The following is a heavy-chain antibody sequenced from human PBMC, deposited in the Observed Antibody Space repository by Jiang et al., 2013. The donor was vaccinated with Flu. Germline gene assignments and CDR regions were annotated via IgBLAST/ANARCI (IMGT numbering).Heavy chain of an antibody. CDR3: ARSSYYYGSGSYYLDY. V-gene: IGHV4-59*01. J-gene: IGHJ4*02. D-gene: IGHD3-10*01. Sequence: GSGLVKPSETLSLTCTVSGGSISSYYWSWIRQPPGKGLEWIGYIYYSGSTNYNPSLKSRVTISVDTSKNQFSLKLSSVTAADTAVYYCARSSYYYGSGSYYLDYWGQGTLVTVSS. CDR1: GGSISSYY. CDR2: IYYSGST.